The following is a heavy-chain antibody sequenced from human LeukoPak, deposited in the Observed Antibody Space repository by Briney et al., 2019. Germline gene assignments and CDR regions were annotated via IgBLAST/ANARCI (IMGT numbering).Heavy chain of an antibody. CDR1: GFTFSSYW. D-gene: IGHD4-17*01. Sequence: GGSLRLSCAASGFTFSSYWMHWVRQAPGKGLVWVSRINSDGSSTSYADSVKGRFTISRDNAKNTLYLQMNSLRAEDTAVYYCARAYGDYSGYFDYWGQGTLVTVSS. V-gene: IGHV3-74*01. CDR2: INSDGSST. J-gene: IGHJ4*02. CDR3: ARAYGDYSGYFDY.